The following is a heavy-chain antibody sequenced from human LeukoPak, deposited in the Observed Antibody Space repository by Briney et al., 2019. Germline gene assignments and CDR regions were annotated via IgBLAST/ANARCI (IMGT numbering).Heavy chain of an antibody. J-gene: IGHJ4*02. V-gene: IGHV4-39*01. Sequence: PSETLSLTCTVSGGSISGSSYYWGWIRQPPGKGLEWIGSIYYSGSTYYNPSLKSRVTISVDTSKNQFSLKLSSVTAADTAVYYCARSVDTAMVMGVGLYDYWGQGTLVTVSS. CDR2: IYYSGST. CDR3: ARSVDTAMVMGVGLYDY. CDR1: GGSISGSSYY. D-gene: IGHD5-18*01.